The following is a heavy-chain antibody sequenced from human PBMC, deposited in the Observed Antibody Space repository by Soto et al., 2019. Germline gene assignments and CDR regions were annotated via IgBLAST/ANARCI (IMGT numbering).Heavy chain of an antibody. D-gene: IGHD1-26*01. CDR2: IYHSGST. CDR3: ARGGNISGLDV. CDR1: GGSISSNNW. J-gene: IGHJ6*02. V-gene: IGHV4-4*02. Sequence: QVQLQEAGPGLVKPSGTLSLTCAVSGGSISSNNWWSWVRHPPGKGLEWIGEIYHSGSTNYYPSLKRRLTISVDKSKKQFSLKLSSVTAADTAVYYCARGGNISGLDVWVPGTTVTVSS.